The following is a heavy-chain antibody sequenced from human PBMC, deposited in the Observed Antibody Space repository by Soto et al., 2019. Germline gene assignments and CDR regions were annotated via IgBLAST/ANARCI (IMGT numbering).Heavy chain of an antibody. V-gene: IGHV4-4*02. Sequence: SETLSLTCAVSGVSLTSGNWWTWVRQSPQRGLEYIGEIFHDGTANYYPSFERRVAMSVDTSRNQFSLKLTSVTAADTAVYFCARLVYDTRLNYMYFDFWVPGTLVTVSS. CDR3: ARLVYDTRLNYMYFDF. CDR2: IFHDGTA. D-gene: IGHD3-10*01. CDR1: GVSLTSGNW. J-gene: IGHJ4*02.